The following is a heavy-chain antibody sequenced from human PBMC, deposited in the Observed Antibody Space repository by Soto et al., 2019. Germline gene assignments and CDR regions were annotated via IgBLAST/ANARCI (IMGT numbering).Heavy chain of an antibody. CDR2: INPSGFST. CDR3: ASGGYTYGFSAIDV. J-gene: IGHJ6*02. Sequence: HVQLVQSGAEVKKPGASVKISCKASGYTFSSSYIHWVRQAPGQGLEWMGLINPSGFSTDYAQTFQGRVTVTRDTSTSTVYMELSSLRSEDTAVYYCASGGYTYGFSAIDVWGPGTTVAVSS. V-gene: IGHV1-46*01. CDR1: GYTFSSSY. D-gene: IGHD2-15*01.